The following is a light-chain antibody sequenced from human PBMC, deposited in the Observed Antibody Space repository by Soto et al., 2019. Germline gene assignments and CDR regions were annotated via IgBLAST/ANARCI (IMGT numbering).Light chain of an antibody. Sequence: SYELTRPLSVSVALGQTARITCGGNNIGTKNVHWYQQKPGQAPVLVMYSDRNRPSGIPERFSGSNSGNTATLTISRAQAGDEADYYCQVWDSSTALYVFGTGTKVTVL. CDR1: NIGTKN. V-gene: IGLV3-9*01. J-gene: IGLJ1*01. CDR3: QVWDSSTALYV. CDR2: SDR.